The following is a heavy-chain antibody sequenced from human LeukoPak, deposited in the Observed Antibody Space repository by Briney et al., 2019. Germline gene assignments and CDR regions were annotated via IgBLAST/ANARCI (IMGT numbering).Heavy chain of an antibody. CDR3: ASGTLHGGYKYS. Sequence: PGGSLRLSCAAAGFTFGSYWMSWVRQAPGEGLEWVANIKQDGSEKYYVESGKGRFTIARDNANNSVCRQMDSLRGQDPAVYYRASGTLHGGYKYSWGKGTLVTVSS. D-gene: IGHD5-24*01. CDR2: IKQDGSEK. J-gene: IGHJ4*02. V-gene: IGHV3-7*01. CDR1: GFTFGSYW.